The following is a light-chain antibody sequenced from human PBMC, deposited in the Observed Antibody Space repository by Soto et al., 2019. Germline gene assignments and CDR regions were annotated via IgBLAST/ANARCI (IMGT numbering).Light chain of an antibody. V-gene: IGKV3-20*01. CDR1: QSVSSSY. CDR2: GTS. Sequence: EIVLTQSPGTLSLSPGERATLSCRASQSVSSSYLAWYQQKPGQAPRLLIYGTSSRATGIPDRFSGSGSGTDFTLTISRLEPEDFAVYSCPQYGSSPPNTFSHTTQLEIK. CDR3: PQYGSSPPNT. J-gene: IGKJ3*01.